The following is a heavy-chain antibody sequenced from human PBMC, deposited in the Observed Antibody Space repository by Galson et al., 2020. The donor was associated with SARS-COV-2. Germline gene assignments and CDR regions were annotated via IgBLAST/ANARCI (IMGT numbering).Heavy chain of an antibody. CDR1: GGSISSGGYY. D-gene: IGHD3-10*01. V-gene: IGHV4-31*03. CDR3: ARVFSRGGAVYYYYMDV. CDR2: IYYSGST. J-gene: IGHJ6*03. Sequence: SETLSLTCTVSGGSISSGGYYWSWIRQHPGKGLEWIGYIYYSGSTYYNPSLKSRVTISVDTSKNQFSLKLSSVTAADTAVYYCARVFSRGGAVYYYYMDVWGKGTTVTGSS.